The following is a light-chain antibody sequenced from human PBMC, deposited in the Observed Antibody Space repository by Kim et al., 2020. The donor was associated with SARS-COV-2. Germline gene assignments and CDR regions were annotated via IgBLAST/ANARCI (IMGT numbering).Light chain of an antibody. CDR3: QQTYITPFT. CDR1: QNINSH. J-gene: IGKJ3*01. Sequence: DIQMTQSPSSLSASVGDRVTIPCRTSQNINSHLNWYHQKPGRAPKLLIYAASTLQGGVPSRFSGSGSETDFTLTISSLQPEDFATYFCQQTYITPFTFGPGTKLEI. CDR2: AAS. V-gene: IGKV1-39*01.